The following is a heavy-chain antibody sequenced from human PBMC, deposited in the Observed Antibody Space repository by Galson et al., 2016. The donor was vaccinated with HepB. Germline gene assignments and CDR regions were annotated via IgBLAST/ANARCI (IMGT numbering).Heavy chain of an antibody. J-gene: IGHJ3*02. CDR1: GDSVSSNTAA. CDR2: TYYRSKWYN. Sequence: CAISGDSVSSNTAAWCWIRQSPSRGLEWLGRTYYRSKWYNGYAVSVKSRVTINPDTSKNQFSLQLSPVTPDDTAIYYCARVYCIGTNCYPPPSKGTFDIWGQGTVVTVSS. V-gene: IGHV6-1*01. D-gene: IGHD2-2*01. CDR3: ARVYCIGTNCYPPPSKGTFDI.